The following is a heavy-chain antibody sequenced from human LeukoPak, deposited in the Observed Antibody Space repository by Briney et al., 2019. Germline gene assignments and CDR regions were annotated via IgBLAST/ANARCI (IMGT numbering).Heavy chain of an antibody. V-gene: IGHV4-59*01. CDR2: IYYSGST. CDR3: ARGVRDGYNYYYYYYMDV. Sequence: SETLSLTCTVSGGSISSYYWSWIRQPPGKGLEWIGYIYYSGSTNYNPSLKSRVTISVDTSKNQFSLKLSSVTAADTAVYYCARGVRDGYNYYYYYYMDVWGKGTTVTDSS. CDR1: GGSISSYY. D-gene: IGHD5-24*01. J-gene: IGHJ6*03.